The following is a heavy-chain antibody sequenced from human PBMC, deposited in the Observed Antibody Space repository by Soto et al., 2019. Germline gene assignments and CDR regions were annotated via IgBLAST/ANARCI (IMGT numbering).Heavy chain of an antibody. CDR2: INHSGST. CDR3: ARLPLITMVRGVIKYVDY. Sequence: TSETLSLTCAVYGGSFSGYYWSWIRQPPGKGLEWIGEINHSGSTNYNPSLKSRVTISVDTSKNQFSLKLSSVTAADTAVYYCARLPLITMVRGVIKYVDYWGQGTLVTVSS. V-gene: IGHV4-34*01. J-gene: IGHJ4*02. CDR1: GGSFSGYY. D-gene: IGHD3-10*01.